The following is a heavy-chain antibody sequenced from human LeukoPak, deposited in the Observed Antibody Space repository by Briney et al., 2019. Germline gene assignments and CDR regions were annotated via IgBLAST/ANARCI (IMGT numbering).Heavy chain of an antibody. J-gene: IGHJ4*02. CDR2: ISYSGSTI. D-gene: IGHD1-26*01. V-gene: IGHV3-48*01. Sequence: GGSLRLSCAASGFTFSSYSMNWVRQAPGKGLEWVSYISYSGSTIYYADSVRGRFTISRDNAKNSLYLQMNSLRAEDTAVYYCARDYPSGSYSIDYWGQGTLVTVSS. CDR3: ARDYPSGSYSIDY. CDR1: GFTFSSYS.